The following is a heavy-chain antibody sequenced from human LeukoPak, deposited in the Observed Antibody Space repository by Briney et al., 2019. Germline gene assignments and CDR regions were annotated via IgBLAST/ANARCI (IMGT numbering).Heavy chain of an antibody. CDR2: IYSGGST. Sequence: GGSLRLSCAASGFTVSSNYMSWVRQAPGKGLEWVSVIYSGGSTYYADSVKGRFTISRDNSKNTLYLQMNSQRAEDTAVYYCARGPPYYDFWSGYYRFDYWGQGTLVTVSS. J-gene: IGHJ4*02. D-gene: IGHD3-3*01. CDR1: GFTVSSNY. CDR3: ARGPPYYDFWSGYYRFDY. V-gene: IGHV3-66*02.